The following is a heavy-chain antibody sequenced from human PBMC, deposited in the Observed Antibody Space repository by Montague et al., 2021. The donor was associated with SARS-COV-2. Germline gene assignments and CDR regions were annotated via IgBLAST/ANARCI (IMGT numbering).Heavy chain of an antibody. V-gene: IGHV3-23*01. D-gene: IGHD4-11*01. CDR3: AKGSQKLQLPN. CDR1: GFTFSSYT. CDR2: ISGSGSST. J-gene: IGHJ4*02. Sequence: SLSLSFAASGFTFSSYTMTWVRQAPGKGLEWVSAISGSGSSTYYADSVKGRFTISRDNSKNTLYLQMNSLRAEDTAVYYCAKGSQKLQLPNWGQGTLVTVSS.